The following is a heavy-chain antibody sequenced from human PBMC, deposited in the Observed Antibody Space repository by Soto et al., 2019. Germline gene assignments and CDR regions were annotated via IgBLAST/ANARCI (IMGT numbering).Heavy chain of an antibody. V-gene: IGHV5-51*01. CDR2: IYPGDSDT. D-gene: IGHD1-26*01. J-gene: IGHJ5*02. Sequence: GASLKISCKSSGYSFTSYWIGWVRQMPGKGLEWMGIIYPGDSDTRYSPSFQGQVTISADTSISTAYLQWSSLKASDTAMYYCARGGPLGARREDWFDPWGQGTLVTVSS. CDR3: ARGGPLGARREDWFDP. CDR1: GYSFTSYW.